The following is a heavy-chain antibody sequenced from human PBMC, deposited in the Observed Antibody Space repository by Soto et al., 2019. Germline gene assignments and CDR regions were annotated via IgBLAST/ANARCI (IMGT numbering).Heavy chain of an antibody. D-gene: IGHD2-15*01. V-gene: IGHV4-39*07. CDR3: ARGRYCLTGRCFPNWFDS. J-gene: IGHJ5*01. CDR2: MYYSGIT. CDR1: GGSISSGIYY. Sequence: SETLSLTCTVSGGSISSGIYYWGWIRQPPGKGLEYIASMYYSGITYYNPSLKSRVAISLDTSKSQFSLNVTSVTAADTAVYFCARGRYCLTGRCFPNWFDSWGQGTLVPVSS.